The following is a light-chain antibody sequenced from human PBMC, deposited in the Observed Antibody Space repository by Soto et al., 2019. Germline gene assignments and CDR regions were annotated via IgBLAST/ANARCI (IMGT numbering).Light chain of an antibody. CDR3: QHYNNWPPWT. J-gene: IGKJ1*01. CDR1: QNVNRN. V-gene: IGKV3-15*01. Sequence: EVVMTQSPATLSVSPGERVTLSCRASQNVNRNLAWYQQKPGQAPRLLFFGASTRATGIPAWFSGSGSGTEFTLTISSLQSEDFAVYYCQHYNNWPPWTFGQGTKVEIK. CDR2: GAS.